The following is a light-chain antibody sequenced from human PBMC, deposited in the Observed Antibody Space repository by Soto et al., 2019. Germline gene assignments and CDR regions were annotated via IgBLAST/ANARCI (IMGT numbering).Light chain of an antibody. Sequence: QSVLTQPPSISAAPGQKVTISCSGSSSNIGTYYVSWYQQLPGTAPKLLISDNDDRPSGIPDRFSGSKSGTSATLDITGLQTGDEADYYCGAWAGGLNVVLFGGGTQLTVL. CDR1: SSNIGTYY. V-gene: IGLV1-51*01. CDR2: DND. CDR3: GAWAGGLNVVL. J-gene: IGLJ2*01.